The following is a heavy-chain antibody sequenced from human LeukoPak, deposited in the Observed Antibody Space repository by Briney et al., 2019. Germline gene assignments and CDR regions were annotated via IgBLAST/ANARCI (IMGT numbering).Heavy chain of an antibody. CDR1: GFTFSSYA. V-gene: IGHV3-7*01. Sequence: PGGSLRLSCAASGFTFSSYAMSWVRQAPGKGLEWVANIKEDGSEKYYVDSVKGRFTISRDNAKNSLYLQMNSLRAEDTAVYYCARGGGRNSYGYGVNLITFDYWGQGTLVTVSS. J-gene: IGHJ4*02. CDR3: ARGGGRNSYGYGVNLITFDY. D-gene: IGHD5-18*01. CDR2: IKEDGSEK.